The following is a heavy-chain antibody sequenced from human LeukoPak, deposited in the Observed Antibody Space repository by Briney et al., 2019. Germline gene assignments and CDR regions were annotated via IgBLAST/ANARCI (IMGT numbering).Heavy chain of an antibody. Sequence: ASVKVSCKASGYTFTSYGISWVRQAPGQGLEWMGWISAYNGNTNYAQKLQGRVTMTTDTSTSTAYMELRSLRSDDTAVYYCARDYPTDGLLWFGEFVPQFDYWGQGTLVTVSS. CDR1: GYTFTSYG. D-gene: IGHD3-10*01. CDR3: ARDYPTDGLLWFGEFVPQFDY. J-gene: IGHJ4*02. CDR2: ISAYNGNT. V-gene: IGHV1-18*01.